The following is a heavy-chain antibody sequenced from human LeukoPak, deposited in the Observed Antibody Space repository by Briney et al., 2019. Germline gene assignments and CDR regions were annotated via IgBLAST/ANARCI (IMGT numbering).Heavy chain of an antibody. V-gene: IGHV1-46*01. D-gene: IGHD3-22*01. CDR1: GFTFTSYY. J-gene: IGHJ4*02. Sequence: ASVKVSCKASGFTFTSYYMHWVRQAPGQGLEWMGIINPSGHTTNYAQKFQGRVTMTRDTPTSTAYMELSSLRSEDTAVYYCASRTYTYDSSGYYRRNYYFDYWGQGTLVTVSS. CDR3: ASRTYTYDSSGYYRRNYYFDY. CDR2: INPSGHTT.